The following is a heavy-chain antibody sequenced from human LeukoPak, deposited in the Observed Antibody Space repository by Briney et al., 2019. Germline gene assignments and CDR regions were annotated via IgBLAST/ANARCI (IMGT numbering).Heavy chain of an antibody. Sequence: KPSETLSLTCAVSGGSISSGRYSWSCIRQPPGKGLEWIGYIYHSGSTYYNPSLKSRVSISVDRSKNQFSLNLSSVTAADTAVYYCARDPSRDGYNAGGYFDLWGRGTLVTVSS. CDR3: ARDPSRDGYNAGGYFDL. CDR1: GGSISSGRYS. V-gene: IGHV4-30-2*01. J-gene: IGHJ2*01. CDR2: IYHSGST. D-gene: IGHD5-24*01.